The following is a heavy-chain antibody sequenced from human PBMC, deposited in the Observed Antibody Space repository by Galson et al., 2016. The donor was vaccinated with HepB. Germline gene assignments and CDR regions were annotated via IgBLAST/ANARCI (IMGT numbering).Heavy chain of an antibody. J-gene: IGHJ4*02. CDR3: AKESTPNDC. CDR2: MTISGDGT. Sequence: SLRLSCAASGFTFSNYAMSWVRQAPGKGLEWVSSMTISGDGTYYADSVKGRFTISRDNSKNTLYLVMNSLRAEDTAVYYCAKESTPNDCWGQGTLVTVSS. V-gene: IGHV3-23*01. CDR1: GFTFSNYA.